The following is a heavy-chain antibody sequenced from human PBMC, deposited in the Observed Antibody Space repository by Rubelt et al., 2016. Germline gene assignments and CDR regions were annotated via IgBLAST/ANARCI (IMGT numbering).Heavy chain of an antibody. J-gene: IGHJ4*02. CDR3: ASVYNAGLGPPGTGENVDY. CDR1: YG. CDR2: ISVYIANT. V-gene: IGHV1-18*04. Sequence: YGISWLRQAPGQGLEWMGWISVYIANTNYAQNLQDSVPLPIDTSTRTAYLELRCLGSDDTAVYFCASVYNAGLGPPGTGENVDYWGQGTLVTVSS. D-gene: IGHD1-14*01.